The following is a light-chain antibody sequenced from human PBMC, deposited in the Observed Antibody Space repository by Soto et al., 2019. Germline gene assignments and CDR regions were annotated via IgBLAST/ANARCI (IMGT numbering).Light chain of an antibody. CDR3: QQLNSYPIT. Sequence: DIHMTQSPSSLSSSLGDRVTITCLGSQGSSSFLAWYQQKPGKAPKLLIYAASTLQSGVPSRFSGSGSGTDFTLTISSLQPEDFATYFCQQLNSYPITFGQGTRLEIK. CDR2: AAS. V-gene: IGKV1-9*01. J-gene: IGKJ5*01. CDR1: QGSSSF.